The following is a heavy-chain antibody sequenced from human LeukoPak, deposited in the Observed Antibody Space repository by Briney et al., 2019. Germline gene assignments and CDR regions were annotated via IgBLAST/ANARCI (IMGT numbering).Heavy chain of an antibody. Sequence: SETLSLTCTVSGGSISSSNYYWGWTRQPPGKGLEWIGSIYYSGSTYYNPSLKSRVTISVDTSKNQFSLKLSSVTAADTAVYYCARHPRTIRFLARANWFDPWGQGTLVTVSS. V-gene: IGHV4-39*01. D-gene: IGHD3-3*01. J-gene: IGHJ5*02. CDR2: IYYSGST. CDR3: ARHPRTIRFLARANWFDP. CDR1: GGSISSSNYY.